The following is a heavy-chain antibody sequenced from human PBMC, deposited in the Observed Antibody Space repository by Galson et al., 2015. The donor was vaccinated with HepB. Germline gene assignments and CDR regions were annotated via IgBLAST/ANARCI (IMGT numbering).Heavy chain of an antibody. Sequence: SLRLSCAVSGFTYNNYWMSWVRQAPGRGLEWVANIKQDGSEKYYVDSVEGRFTVSMDNAKKTLYLDMNALSVEDTAVYYCARGWDTDVTSNFDYWGQGALVTVSS. V-gene: IGHV3-7*03. CDR3: ARGWDTDVTSNFDY. CDR1: GFTYNNYW. J-gene: IGHJ4*02. CDR2: IKQDGSEK. D-gene: IGHD5-18*01.